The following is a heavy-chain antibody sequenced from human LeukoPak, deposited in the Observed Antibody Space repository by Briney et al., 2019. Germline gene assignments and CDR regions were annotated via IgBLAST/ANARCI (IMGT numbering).Heavy chain of an antibody. CDR2: INSDGSST. D-gene: IGHD3-22*01. CDR1: GFTFSSYW. CDR3: AREGDSSGYYTNWFDP. Sequence: GGSLRLSCAASGFTFSSYWMHWVRQAPGKGLVWVSRINSDGSSTSYADSVKGRFTISRDNAKNTLYLQMNSLRAGDTAVYYCAREGDSSGYYTNWFDPWGQGTLVTVSS. V-gene: IGHV3-74*01. J-gene: IGHJ5*02.